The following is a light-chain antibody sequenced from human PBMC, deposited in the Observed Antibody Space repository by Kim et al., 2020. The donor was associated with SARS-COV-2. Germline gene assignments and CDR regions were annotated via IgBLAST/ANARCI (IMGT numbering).Light chain of an antibody. J-gene: IGLJ3*02. Sequence: GERVSISCSGSGSNIGDNYGHWDPQLPGTAQKLLIYRSNQRPSGVPDRFAGSKSGTSASLAISGLRSEDEADYYCVAWDDSLNGRVFGGGTQLTVL. CDR3: VAWDDSLNGRV. CDR2: RSN. CDR1: GSNIGDNY. V-gene: IGLV1-47*01.